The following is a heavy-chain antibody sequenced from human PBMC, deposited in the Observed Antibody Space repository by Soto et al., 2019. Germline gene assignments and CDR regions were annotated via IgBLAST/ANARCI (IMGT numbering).Heavy chain of an antibody. V-gene: IGHV3-74*01. J-gene: IGHJ4*02. D-gene: IGHD2-15*01. CDR2: IDSDGSST. Sequence: PGWSLRLSCAASGFTFSTYWMHWVRQAPGKGLVWVSRIDSDGSSTNYADSVKGRFTISRDNAKKTLYLQMNSLRAEDTAVYYCTRWWRDQRFAYWCQGTLGTVSS. CDR3: TRWWRDQRFAY. CDR1: GFTFSTYW.